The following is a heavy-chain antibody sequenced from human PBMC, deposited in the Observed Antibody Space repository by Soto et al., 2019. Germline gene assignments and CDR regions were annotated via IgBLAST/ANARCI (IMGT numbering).Heavy chain of an antibody. Sequence: QVQLVQSGAEAKKPGSAVKVSCKASGGTFSDHAISWVRQAPGQGLEWMGGIIPIYGTTNYAQRFEARITNTADVSTCTAYMELSSLRSEDTALYYCAKISSPPGRDCIRISCSYYYYYGMDVWGQGTTVTVSS. CDR2: IIPIYGTT. D-gene: IGHD2-2*01. V-gene: IGHV1-69*12. CDR3: AKISSPPGRDCIRISCSYYYYYGMDV. J-gene: IGHJ6*02. CDR1: GGTFSDHA.